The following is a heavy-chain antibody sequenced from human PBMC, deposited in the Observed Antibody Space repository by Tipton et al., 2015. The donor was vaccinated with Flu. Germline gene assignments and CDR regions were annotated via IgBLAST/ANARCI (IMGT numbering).Heavy chain of an antibody. D-gene: IGHD3-10*01. CDR1: GYSISSGYY. CDR3: ARGTLWFGDTSGWFDP. CDR2: IYHSGST. J-gene: IGHJ5*02. Sequence: TLSLTCTVSGYSISSGYYWGWIRQPPGKGLEWIGSIYHSGSTYYNPSLKSRVTIAVDTSKNQFSLKLSSVAAADTAVYYCARGTLWFGDTSGWFDPWGQGNLVPGSS. V-gene: IGHV4-38-2*02.